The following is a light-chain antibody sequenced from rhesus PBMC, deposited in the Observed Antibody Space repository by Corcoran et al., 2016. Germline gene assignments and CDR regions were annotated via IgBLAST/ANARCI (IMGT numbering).Light chain of an antibody. Sequence: QSALTQPPSVSKSPGQSVTISCNGTSRDIGGYKDVSWYQQYPGRGPRLLTYEVNRRPSGVSHRFSASKSGNTASLTISGVQPEDEADYYCCSYRSGSTYIFGSGTRLTVL. CDR2: EVN. CDR1: SRDIGGYKD. CDR3: CSYRSGSTYI. V-gene: IGLV2S9*01. J-gene: IGLJ1*01.